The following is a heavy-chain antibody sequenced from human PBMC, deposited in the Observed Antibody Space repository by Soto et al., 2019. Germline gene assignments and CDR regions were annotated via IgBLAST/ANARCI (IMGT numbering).Heavy chain of an antibody. CDR3: ARDGDPQSAFWSGPLGGGRFDP. V-gene: IGHV1-69*12. CDR2: IVPMFGTA. CDR1: GGTFGNSA. J-gene: IGHJ5*02. D-gene: IGHD3-3*01. Sequence: QVQLVQSGAEVKKPGSSVNVSCKTSGGTFGNSAVTWVRQAPGQGVEWLGGIVPMFGTANYAQNFQGRVTITADESTITAYMELNSLKTDDTAVYYCARDGDPQSAFWSGPLGGGRFDPWGQGTLVTVSS.